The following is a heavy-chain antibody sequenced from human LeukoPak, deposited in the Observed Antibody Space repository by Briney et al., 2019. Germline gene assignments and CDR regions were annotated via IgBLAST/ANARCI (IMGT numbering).Heavy chain of an antibody. CDR3: ARKLGEVGATNNYFDY. D-gene: IGHD1-26*01. Sequence: ASVRVSCKASGYTFTSYYMHWVRQAPGQGLEWMGIINPSGGSTSYAQKFQGRVTITRDMSTSTVYMELSSLRSEDTAVYYCARKLGEVGATNNYFDYWGQGTPVTVSS. J-gene: IGHJ4*02. CDR1: GYTFTSYY. CDR2: INPSGGST. V-gene: IGHV1-46*01.